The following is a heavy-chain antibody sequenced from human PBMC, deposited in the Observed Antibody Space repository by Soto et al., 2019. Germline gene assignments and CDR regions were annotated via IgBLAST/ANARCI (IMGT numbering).Heavy chain of an antibody. CDR1: GFTFNIYW. D-gene: IGHD1-26*01. CDR2: INSDASST. J-gene: IGHJ6*02. V-gene: IGHV3-74*01. CDR3: ARGVRRGSCPYYYYAMDV. Sequence: EVQLVESGGGLVQPGGSLRLSCAASGFTFNIYWMHWVRQAPGKGLVWVSRINSDASSTNYADSVKGRFTISRDNATYTMYLQMYELRVEDTAVEYCARGVRRGSCPYYYYAMDVWGQGTTVTVSS.